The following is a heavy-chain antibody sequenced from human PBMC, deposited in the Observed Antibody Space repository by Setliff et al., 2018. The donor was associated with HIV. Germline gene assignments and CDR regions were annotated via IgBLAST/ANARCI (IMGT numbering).Heavy chain of an antibody. V-gene: IGHV7-4-1*02. CDR2: INTETGNP. J-gene: IGHJ4*02. Sequence: SCKASGYTLTTFGISWVRQARGQGLEWMGWINTETGNPMYAQGFRGRFVFSLDTSVSTAYLQITSLKTEDTAMYYCARVGSYWSTFDYWGQGALVTVSS. CDR1: GYTLTTFG. CDR3: ARVGSYWSTFDY. D-gene: IGHD1-26*01.